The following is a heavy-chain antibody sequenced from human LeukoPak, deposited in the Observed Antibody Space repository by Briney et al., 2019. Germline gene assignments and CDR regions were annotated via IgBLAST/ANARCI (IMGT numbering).Heavy chain of an antibody. CDR2: IIPIFGTA. V-gene: IGHV1-69*05. CDR3: ASESTVAGNFDY. Sequence: SVKVSCKASGYYFTSYGINWVRQVPGQGLEWMGGIIPIFGTANYAQKFQGRVTITTDESTSTAYMELSSLRSEDTAVYYCASESTVAGNFDYWGQGTLVTVSS. D-gene: IGHD6-19*01. CDR1: GYYFTSYG. J-gene: IGHJ4*02.